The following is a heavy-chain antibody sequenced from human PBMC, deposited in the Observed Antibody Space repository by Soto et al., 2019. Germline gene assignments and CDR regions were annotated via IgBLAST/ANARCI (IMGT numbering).Heavy chain of an antibody. CDR1: GFTFSSYS. V-gene: IGHV3-48*01. J-gene: IGHJ3*02. D-gene: IGHD5-12*01. CDR2: ISSSSSTI. CDR3: AVIVATIKDAFDI. Sequence: QPGGSLRLSCAASGFTFSSYSMNWVRQAPGKGLEWVSYISSSSSTIYYAESVKGRFTNSRDNAKNSLYLQMNSLRAEYTVVYYCAVIVATIKDAFDIWGQGTMVTVSS.